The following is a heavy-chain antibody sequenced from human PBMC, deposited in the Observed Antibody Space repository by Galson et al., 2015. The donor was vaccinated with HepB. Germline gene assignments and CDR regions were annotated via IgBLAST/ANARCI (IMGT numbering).Heavy chain of an antibody. Sequence: SLRLSCAASGLRFSYYYMTWIRQAPGKGLEWISYIDSSGDAIYYADSVKGRFAISRDNAENSLYLQMNSLRAEDTAVYYCAGSTGWYRVLDYRGRGTLVTVSS. CDR1: GLRFSYYY. CDR2: IDSSGDAI. J-gene: IGHJ4*02. CDR3: AGSTGWYRVLDY. D-gene: IGHD6-19*01. V-gene: IGHV3-11*01.